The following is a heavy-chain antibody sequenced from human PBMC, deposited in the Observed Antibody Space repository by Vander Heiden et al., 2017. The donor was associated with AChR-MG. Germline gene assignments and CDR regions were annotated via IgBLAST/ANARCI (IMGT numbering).Heavy chain of an antibody. D-gene: IGHD5-18*01. CDR1: GFTFSSYG. J-gene: IGHJ3*02. CDR2: ISYDGSNK. V-gene: IGHV3-30*03. Sequence: QVQLVESGGGVVQPGRSLRLSCAASGFTFSSYGMHWVRQAPGKGLEWVAVISYDGSNKYYADSVKGRFTISRDNSKNTLYLQMNSLRAEDTAVYYCALKVLDTAMVGEIDAFDIWGQGTMVTVSS. CDR3: ALKVLDTAMVGEIDAFDI.